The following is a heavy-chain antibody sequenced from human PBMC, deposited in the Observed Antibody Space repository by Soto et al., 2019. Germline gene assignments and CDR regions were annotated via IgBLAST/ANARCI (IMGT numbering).Heavy chain of an antibody. CDR2: IYHSGST. V-gene: IGHV4-4*02. CDR1: SLW. D-gene: IGHD3-22*01. CDR3: ARDRYDSSGYVIIDAFDI. J-gene: IGHJ3*02. Sequence: SLWWSWVRQPPGKGLEWIGEIYHSGSTNYNPSLKSRVTISVDKSKNQFSLKLSSVTAADTAVYYCARDRYDSSGYVIIDAFDIWGQGTMVTV.